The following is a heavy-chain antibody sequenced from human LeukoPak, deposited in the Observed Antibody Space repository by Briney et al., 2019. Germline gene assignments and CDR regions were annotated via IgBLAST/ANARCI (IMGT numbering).Heavy chain of an antibody. Sequence: SETLSLTCTVSGGSISSSCYYWGWIRQPPGKGLEWIGSIYYSGSTYYNPSLKSRVTISVDTSKNQFSLKLSSVTAADTAVYCCARMPIVGATTFDYWAQGTLVTVFS. V-gene: IGHV4-39*01. J-gene: IGHJ4*02. CDR2: IYYSGST. CDR3: ARMPIVGATTFDY. D-gene: IGHD1-26*01. CDR1: GGSISSSCYY.